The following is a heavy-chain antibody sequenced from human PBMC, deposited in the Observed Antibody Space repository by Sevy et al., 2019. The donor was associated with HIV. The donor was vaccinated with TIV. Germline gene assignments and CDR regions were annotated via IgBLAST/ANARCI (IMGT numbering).Heavy chain of an antibody. CDR1: GFTFGDYT. D-gene: IGHD1-26*01. Sequence: GGSLRLSCTASGFTFGDYTMSWVRQAPGKGLEWVSFIRSKAYGGTTQYAASVKARFTISRDDSKSIAYLQMNSLRTEDTAVYYCTRVEGATDWGMDVWGQGTTVTVSS. CDR2: IRSKAYGGTT. J-gene: IGHJ6*02. V-gene: IGHV3-49*04. CDR3: TRVEGATDWGMDV.